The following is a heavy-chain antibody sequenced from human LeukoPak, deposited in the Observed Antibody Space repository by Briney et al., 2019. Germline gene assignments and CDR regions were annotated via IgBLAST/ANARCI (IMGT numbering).Heavy chain of an antibody. J-gene: IGHJ4*02. D-gene: IGHD3-22*01. CDR1: GYTFTSYG. CDR3: ARVYYYDSSGYYPFDY. V-gene: IGHV1-18*01. Sequence: GASVKVSCKASGYTFTSYGISWVRQAPGQGLEWMGWISAYNGNTNYAQKLQGRVTMTTDTSTSTAYMELRSLRSDDTAVYYCARVYYYDSSGYYPFDYWGQGTLVTVSS. CDR2: ISAYNGNT.